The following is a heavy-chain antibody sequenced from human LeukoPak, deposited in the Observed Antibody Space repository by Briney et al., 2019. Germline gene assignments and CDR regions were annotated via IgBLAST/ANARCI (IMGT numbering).Heavy chain of an antibody. Sequence: GGSLRLSCAASGFTFSDHYMDWVRQGPGEGLEWVGRTRNKAKSYTTEYAASVEGRFTISRDGSKSSLFLQMKSLKTEGTAVYYCARVTTLTDYYYDYWGQGTLVTVSS. J-gene: IGHJ4*02. V-gene: IGHV3-72*01. CDR1: GFTFSDHY. CDR2: TRNKAKSYTT. CDR3: ARVTTLTDYYYDY. D-gene: IGHD4-17*01.